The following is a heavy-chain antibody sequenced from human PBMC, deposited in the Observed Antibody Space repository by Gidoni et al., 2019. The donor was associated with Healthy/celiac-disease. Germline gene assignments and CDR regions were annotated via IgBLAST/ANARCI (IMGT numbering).Heavy chain of an antibody. V-gene: IGHV3-23*01. CDR1: GFTFSSYA. CDR2: IRCSGGST. J-gene: IGHJ5*02. Sequence: EVQRLESGGGLVQPGGSLRPPCAASGFTFSSYAMSWVRQAPGKGLEWVSAIRCSGGSTYYAYSVKGRFTISRDNTKNTLYLQMNSLIAEDTAVYYCAKEGTYPTILGAWFDPWGQGTLVTVSS. CDR3: AKEGTYPTILGAWFDP. D-gene: IGHD3-9*01.